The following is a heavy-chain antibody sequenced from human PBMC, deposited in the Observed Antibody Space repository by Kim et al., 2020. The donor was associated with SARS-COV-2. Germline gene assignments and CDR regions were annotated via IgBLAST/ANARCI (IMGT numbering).Heavy chain of an antibody. Sequence: SETLSVTCAVYGGSFSGYYWSWIRQPPGKGLEWIGEINHSGSTNYNPSLKSRVTISVDTSKNQFSLKLSSVTAADTAVYYCARTGTTGLYWFDPWGQGT. J-gene: IGHJ5*02. D-gene: IGHD1-7*01. V-gene: IGHV4-34*01. CDR3: ARTGTTGLYWFDP. CDR1: GGSFSGYY. CDR2: INHSGST.